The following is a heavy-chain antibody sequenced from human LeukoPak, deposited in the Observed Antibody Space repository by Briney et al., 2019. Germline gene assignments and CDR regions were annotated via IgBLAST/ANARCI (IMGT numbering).Heavy chain of an antibody. CDR2: IIPILGIA. J-gene: IGHJ4*02. CDR3: ARAVERDYDFWSGYYLFDY. D-gene: IGHD3-3*01. V-gene: IGHV1-69*04. Sequence: ASVKVSCKASGGTFSSYAISWVRQAPGQGLEWMGRIIPILGIANYAQKFQGRVTITADESTSTAYMELSSLRSEDTAVYYCARAVERDYDFWSGYYLFDYWRQGTLVTVSS. CDR1: GGTFSSYA.